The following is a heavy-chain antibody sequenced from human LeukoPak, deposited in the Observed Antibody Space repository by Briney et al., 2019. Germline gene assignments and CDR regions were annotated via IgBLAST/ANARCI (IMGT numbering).Heavy chain of an antibody. Sequence: SETLSLTCTVSGGSISSSSYYWGWIRQPPGKGLEWIGSIYYSGSTYYNPSLKSRVTISVDTSKNQFSLKLSSVTAADTAVYYCQTSGFGTSINWFDPWGQGTLVTVSS. CDR1: GGSISSSSYY. CDR3: QTSGFGTSINWFDP. D-gene: IGHD3-10*01. CDR2: IYYSGST. V-gene: IGHV4-39*01. J-gene: IGHJ5*02.